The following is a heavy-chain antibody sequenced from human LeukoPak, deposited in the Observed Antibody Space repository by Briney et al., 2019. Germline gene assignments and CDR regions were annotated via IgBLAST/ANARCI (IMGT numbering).Heavy chain of an antibody. CDR2: IYYSGST. Sequence: PSGTLSLTCTVSGGSISSSSYYWGWIRQPPRKGLEWIGSIYYSGSTYYNPSLKSRVTISVDTSKNQFSLKLSSVAAADTAVYYCARGLGFLEWFSPFDYWGQGTLVTVSS. D-gene: IGHD3-3*02. CDR1: GGSISSSSYY. J-gene: IGHJ4*02. CDR3: ARGLGFLEWFSPFDY. V-gene: IGHV4-39*07.